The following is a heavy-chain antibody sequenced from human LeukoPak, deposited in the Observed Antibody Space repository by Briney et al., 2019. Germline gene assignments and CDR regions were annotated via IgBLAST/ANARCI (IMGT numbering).Heavy chain of an antibody. CDR2: ISYDGSNK. V-gene: IGHV3-30*03. J-gene: IGHJ4*02. D-gene: IGHD2-2*01. CDR1: GFTFSSYS. CDR3: ARGVARRRGGTIDY. Sequence: GGSLRLSCAASGFTFSSYSMNWVRQAPGKGLEWVAVISYDGSNKYYADSVKGRFTISRDNSKNTLYLQMNSLRAEDTAVYYCARGVARRRGGTIDYWGQGTLVTVSS.